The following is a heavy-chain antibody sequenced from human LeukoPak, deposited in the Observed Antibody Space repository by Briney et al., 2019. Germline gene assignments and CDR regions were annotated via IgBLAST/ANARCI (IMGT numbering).Heavy chain of an antibody. CDR2: IYYSGST. Sequence: PSETLSLTCTVSGGSISSYYWSWIRQPPGKGLEWIGSIYYSGSTYYNPSLKSRVTISVDTSKNQFSLKLSSVTAADTAVYYCASLLTPDYYDSSGYSGGAFDIWGQGTMVTVSS. CDR3: ASLLTPDYYDSSGYSGGAFDI. J-gene: IGHJ3*02. V-gene: IGHV4-39*01. D-gene: IGHD3-22*01. CDR1: GGSISSYY.